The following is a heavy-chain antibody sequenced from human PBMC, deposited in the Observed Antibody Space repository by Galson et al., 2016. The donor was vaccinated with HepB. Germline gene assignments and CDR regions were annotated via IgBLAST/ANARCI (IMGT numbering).Heavy chain of an antibody. CDR2: LYYSGST. D-gene: IGHD4-11*01. V-gene: IGHV4-39*07. CDR3: ARGAHSVLSFDI. CDR1: GGSISSSSYF. J-gene: IGHJ3*02. Sequence: SETLSLTCTVSGGSISSSSYFWGWIRQPPGKGLEWIGTLYYSGSTYYNPSLKSRITISLDTSKNQFSLKLSSVTVADTAVYYCARGAHSVLSFDIWGQGTMVTVSS.